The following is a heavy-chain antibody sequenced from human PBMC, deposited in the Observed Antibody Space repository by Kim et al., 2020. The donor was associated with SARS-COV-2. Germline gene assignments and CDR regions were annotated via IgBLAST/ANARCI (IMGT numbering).Heavy chain of an antibody. V-gene: IGHV3-72*01. Sequence: AESVKGRFTISRDDSKNSLYLQMNSLKTEDTAVYYCTRTPYDYGDYSFDYWGQGTLVTVSS. J-gene: IGHJ4*02. D-gene: IGHD4-17*01. CDR3: TRTPYDYGDYSFDY.